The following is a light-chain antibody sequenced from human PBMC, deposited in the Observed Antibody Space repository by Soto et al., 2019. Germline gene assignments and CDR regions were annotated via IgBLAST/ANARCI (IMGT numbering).Light chain of an antibody. CDR2: GTS. Sequence: EIVMTQSPVALSVSPGESAALSCRASQSVGRNFAWYQPRPGQAPRVLIYGTSTRATGVPARFSGSGSDTDFTLTNSSLQSEDFAVYYCQQYNKWPYTFYQGNRLEIK. V-gene: IGKV3-15*01. CDR1: QSVGRN. CDR3: QQYNKWPYT. J-gene: IGKJ2*01.